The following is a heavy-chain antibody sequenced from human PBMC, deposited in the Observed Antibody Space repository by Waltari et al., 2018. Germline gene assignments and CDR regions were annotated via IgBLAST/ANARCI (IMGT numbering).Heavy chain of an antibody. Sequence: QVQLVQSGAEVKKPXSSVKVSCKASGGTFXRHAXSWVRQAPGQGLEWMGGIIPIFDTSNYAQNXQGRVTITADASXSTXYMGLXSXTSEDTAVXXCARXEVITFGGDXXYYGMDVXGQGTTVTVX. J-gene: IGHJ6*02. D-gene: IGHD3-16*01. CDR3: ARXEVITFGGDXXYYGMDV. V-gene: IGHV1-69*01. CDR2: IIPIFDTS. CDR1: GGTFXRHA.